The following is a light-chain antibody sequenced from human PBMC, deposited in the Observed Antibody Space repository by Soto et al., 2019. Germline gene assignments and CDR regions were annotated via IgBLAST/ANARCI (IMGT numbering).Light chain of an antibody. CDR3: QVWDSSTEV. CDR2: RDS. Sequence: SYELTQPLSVSVALGQTARITCGNNNIGSKNVHWYQQKPGQAPVLVIYRDSNRPSGIPERFSGSNSGNTATLTISRAQAGDEADYYCQVWDSSTEVFGAGIKLTVL. V-gene: IGLV3-9*01. CDR1: NIGSKN. J-gene: IGLJ1*01.